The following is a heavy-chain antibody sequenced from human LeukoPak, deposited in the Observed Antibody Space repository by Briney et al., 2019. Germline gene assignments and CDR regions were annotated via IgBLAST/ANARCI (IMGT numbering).Heavy chain of an antibody. Sequence: SQTLSLTCDISGDSVSSNSAAWNWIRQSPSRGLEWLGRTYYRSKWYNDYAVSVKSRITINPDTSKNQFPLQLNSVTPEDTAVYYCARGSSLDDYGDGFAYWGQGTLVTVSS. CDR2: TYYRSKWYN. CDR1: GDSVSSNSAA. CDR3: ARGSSLDDYGDGFAY. V-gene: IGHV6-1*01. J-gene: IGHJ4*02. D-gene: IGHD4-17*01.